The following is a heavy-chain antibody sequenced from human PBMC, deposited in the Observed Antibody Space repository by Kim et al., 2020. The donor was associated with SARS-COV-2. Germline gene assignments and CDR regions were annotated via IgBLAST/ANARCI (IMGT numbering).Heavy chain of an antibody. J-gene: IGHJ5*02. CDR1: GYTFTSYG. Sequence: ASVKVSCKASGYTFTSYGISWVRKAPGQGLEWMGWISAYNGNTNYAQKLQGRVTMTTDTSTSTAYMELRSLRSDDTAVYYCARAYGSGSNRYNWFDPWGQGTLVTVSS. CDR2: ISAYNGNT. D-gene: IGHD3-10*01. CDR3: ARAYGSGSNRYNWFDP. V-gene: IGHV1-18*01.